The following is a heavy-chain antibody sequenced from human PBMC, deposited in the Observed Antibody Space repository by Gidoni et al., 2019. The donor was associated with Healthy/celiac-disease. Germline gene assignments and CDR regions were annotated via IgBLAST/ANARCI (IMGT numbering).Heavy chain of an antibody. CDR2: INHSGRT. D-gene: IGHD3-22*01. CDR1: GRSFSGYY. J-gene: IGHJ4*02. V-gene: IGHV4-34*01. CDR3: ARTYYDSSGYDF. Sequence: VQLQPWGAGLLKPSETLSLTCAVYGRSFSGYYWSWIRQPPGQGLEWIGEINHSGRTNYNPSLKSRVTISVDTSKNQFSLKLSSVTAAVTAVYYGARTYYDSSGYDFGGQGTLVTVSS.